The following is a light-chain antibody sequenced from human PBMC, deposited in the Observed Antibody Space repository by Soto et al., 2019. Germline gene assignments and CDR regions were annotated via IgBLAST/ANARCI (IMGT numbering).Light chain of an antibody. V-gene: IGLV1-44*01. J-gene: IGLJ2*01. CDR3: AAWDDSLNGVV. CDR1: SSNIGSNT. Sequence: QSVLTQPPSASGTPWQRVTISCSRSSSNIGSNTVNWYQQLPGTAPKLLIYSNNQRPSGVPDRFSGSKSGTSASLAISGLQSEDEADYYCAAWDDSLNGVVFGGGTKVTVL. CDR2: SNN.